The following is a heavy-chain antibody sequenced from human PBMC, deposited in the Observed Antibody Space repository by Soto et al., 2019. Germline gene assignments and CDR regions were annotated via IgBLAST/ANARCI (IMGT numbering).Heavy chain of an antibody. Sequence: GGSLRLSCAASGFPFSTYPMNWVRQAPGRGLEWVSYISSSSNTVYYADSVKGRFTISRDNAKSSLYLQMNSLRDEDTAVYYCAREDRYSGYDYFDYWGQGALVTVSS. V-gene: IGHV3-48*02. CDR3: AREDRYSGYDYFDY. CDR2: ISSSSNTV. CDR1: GFPFSTYP. D-gene: IGHD5-12*01. J-gene: IGHJ4*02.